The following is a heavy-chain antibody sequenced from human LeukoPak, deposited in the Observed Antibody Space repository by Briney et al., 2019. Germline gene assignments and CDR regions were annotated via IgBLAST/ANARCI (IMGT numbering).Heavy chain of an antibody. J-gene: IGHJ3*02. D-gene: IGHD6-13*01. V-gene: IGHV1-8*01. Sequence: ASVKVSCKASGYTFTSYDINWVRQATGQGLEWMGWMNPNSGNTGYAQKFQGRVTMTRNTSISTAYMELSSLRSEDTVVYYCAREGGQQLVRSAFDIWGQGTMVTVSS. CDR3: AREGGQQLVRSAFDI. CDR2: MNPNSGNT. CDR1: GYTFTSYD.